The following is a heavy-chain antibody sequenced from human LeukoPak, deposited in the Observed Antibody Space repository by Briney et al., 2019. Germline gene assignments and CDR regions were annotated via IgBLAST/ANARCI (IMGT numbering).Heavy chain of an antibody. D-gene: IGHD6-19*01. V-gene: IGHV1-69*13. CDR2: IIPIFGTA. CDR1: GGTFSSYA. CDR3: ARADSAVAGSSFEY. Sequence: SEKVSCKASGGTFSSYAISWVRQAPGQGLEWMGGIIPIFGTANYAQKFQGRVTITADESTSTGYMELSSLRSEDTAVYYCARADSAVAGSSFEYWGQRTLVTVFS. J-gene: IGHJ4*02.